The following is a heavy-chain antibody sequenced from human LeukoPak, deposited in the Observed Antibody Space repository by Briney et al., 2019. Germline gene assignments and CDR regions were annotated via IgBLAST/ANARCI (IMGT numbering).Heavy chain of an antibody. CDR2: ISYDGSNK. D-gene: IGHD4-23*01. CDR3: AKGSMWRYRGNSDYFDY. Sequence: GGSLRLSCAASGFTFSSYGMHWVRQAPGKGLEWVAVISYDGSNKYYADSVKGRFTISRDNSKNTLYLQMNSLRAEDTAVYYCAKGSMWRYRGNSDYFDYWGQGTLVTVSS. V-gene: IGHV3-30*18. J-gene: IGHJ4*02. CDR1: GFTFSSYG.